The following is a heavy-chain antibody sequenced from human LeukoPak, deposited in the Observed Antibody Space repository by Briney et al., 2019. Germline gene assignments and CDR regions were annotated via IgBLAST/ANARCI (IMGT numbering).Heavy chain of an antibody. CDR3: ARGNPVEMATVYFDY. Sequence: SETLSLTCAVSGGSFSGYYWSWIRQPPGKGLEWIGEINHSGSTNYNPSLKSRVTISVDTSKNQFSLKLSSVIAADTADYYCARGNPVEMATVYFDYWGQGTLVTVSS. V-gene: IGHV4-34*01. J-gene: IGHJ4*02. CDR1: GGSFSGYY. CDR2: INHSGST. D-gene: IGHD5-24*01.